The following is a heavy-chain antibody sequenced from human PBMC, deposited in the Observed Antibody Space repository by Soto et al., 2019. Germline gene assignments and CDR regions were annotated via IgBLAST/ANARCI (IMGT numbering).Heavy chain of an antibody. CDR2: ISAYNGNT. D-gene: IGHD3-3*01. J-gene: IGHJ6*02. Sequence: ASVKVSCKASGYTFTSYGISWVRQAPGQGLEWMGRISAYNGNTNYAQKLQGRVTMTTDTSTSTAYMELMGLRSDDTAVYYCARVLWYYDFWSGYYYYGMDVWGQGTTVTVSS. CDR3: ARVLWYYDFWSGYYYYGMDV. V-gene: IGHV1-18*01. CDR1: GYTFTSYG.